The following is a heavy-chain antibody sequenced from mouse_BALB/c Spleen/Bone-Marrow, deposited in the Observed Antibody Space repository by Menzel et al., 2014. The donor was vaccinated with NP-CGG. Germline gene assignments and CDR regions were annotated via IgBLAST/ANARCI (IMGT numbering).Heavy chain of an antibody. CDR3: ARHAYYDQTEVSFVY. CDR2: ISGGGSYT. Sequence: EVQLVESGGGLVKSGGSLELSCAASGFSFNSYGMSWVRQTPEKRLEWVATISGGGSYTFYPDSVKGRFTISRDNAKNNLYLQLSSLRSEDTALYYCARHAYYDQTEVSFVYWGQGTLVTVSA. D-gene: IGHD2-4*01. CDR1: GFSFNSYG. V-gene: IGHV5-9-2*01. J-gene: IGHJ3*01.